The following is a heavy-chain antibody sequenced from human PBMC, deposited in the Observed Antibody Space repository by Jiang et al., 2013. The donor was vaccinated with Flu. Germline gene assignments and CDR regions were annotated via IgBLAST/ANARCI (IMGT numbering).Heavy chain of an antibody. CDR3: AREMRRYDYVWGSYRYNWFDP. J-gene: IGHJ5*02. Sequence: LLKPSETLSLTCAVYGGSFSGYYWSWIRQPPGKGLEWIGEINHSGSTNYNPSLKSRVTISVDTSKNQFSLKLSSVTAADTAVYYCAREMRRYDYVWGSYRYNWFDPWGQGTLVTVSS. CDR1: GGSFSGYY. V-gene: IGHV4-34*01. CDR2: INHSGST. D-gene: IGHD3-16*02.